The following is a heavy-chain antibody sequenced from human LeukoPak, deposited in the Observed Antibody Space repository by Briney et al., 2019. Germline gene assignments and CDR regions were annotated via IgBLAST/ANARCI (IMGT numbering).Heavy chain of an antibody. Sequence: SETLSLTCTVSRGSIGTYYWSWIRQPPGKGLEWIGDIYYSGSTNYNPSLKSRVTMSVDTSKNQFSLNLTSVTAADTAVYYCARAVAARSPLGYWGQGTLVTVSS. D-gene: IGHD6-6*01. V-gene: IGHV4-59*01. CDR1: RGSIGTYY. J-gene: IGHJ4*02. CDR3: ARAVAARSPLGY. CDR2: IYYSGST.